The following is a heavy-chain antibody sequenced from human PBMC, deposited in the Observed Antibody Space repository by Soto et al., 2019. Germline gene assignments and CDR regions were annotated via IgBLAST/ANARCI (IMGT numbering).Heavy chain of an antibody. Sequence: PWGSLRLSCAASGFTFSSYAMHWVRQAPGKGLEWVAVVYHDGRNTHYADSVKGRFTISRDSSKNTVSLEMTSLRAEDTAVYYCAKGGRQWLVTSDFNYWGQGALVTVSS. V-gene: IGHV3-30*04. J-gene: IGHJ4*02. CDR3: AKGGRQWLVTSDFNY. CDR2: VYHDGRNT. CDR1: GFTFSSYA. D-gene: IGHD6-19*01.